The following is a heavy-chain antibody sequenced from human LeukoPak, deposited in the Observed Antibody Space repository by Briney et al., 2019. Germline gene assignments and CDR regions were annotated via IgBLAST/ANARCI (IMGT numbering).Heavy chain of an antibody. CDR2: ISYDGSNK. J-gene: IGHJ4*02. V-gene: IGHV3-30*03. CDR1: GFTFSSYG. D-gene: IGHD5-12*01. Sequence: GGSLRLSCAASGFTFSSYGMHWVRQAPGKGLEWVAVISYDGSNKYYADSVKGRFTISRDNSKNTLYLQMNSLRAEDTAVYYCARDGGYDFGYFDYWGQGTLVTVSS. CDR3: ARDGGYDFGYFDY.